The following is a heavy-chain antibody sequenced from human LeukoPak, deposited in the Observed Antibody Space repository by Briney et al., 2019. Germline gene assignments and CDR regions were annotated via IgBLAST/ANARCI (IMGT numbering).Heavy chain of an antibody. D-gene: IGHD3-10*01. CDR3: ARDKSSTNWLDS. CDR1: GFTFSSYA. Sequence: GGSLRLSCAASGFTFSSYAMSWVRQAPGKGLEWVSAISGSGGSTYYADSVKGRFTISRDNSKNTLYLQMNSLRAEDTAVYYCARDKSSTNWLDSWGQGTLVTVSS. CDR2: ISGSGGST. J-gene: IGHJ5*01. V-gene: IGHV3-23*01.